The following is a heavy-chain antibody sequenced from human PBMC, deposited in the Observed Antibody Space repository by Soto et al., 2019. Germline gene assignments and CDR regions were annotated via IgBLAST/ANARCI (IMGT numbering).Heavy chain of an antibody. V-gene: IGHV1-69*13. Sequence: ASVKVSCKASGGTFSSYAISWVRQAPGQGLEWMGGIIPIFGTANYAQKFQGRVTITADESTSTAYMELSSLRSEDTAVYYWATTTGQLVLYYYYYMEVWGKGTTVTVSS. J-gene: IGHJ6*03. CDR3: ATTTGQLVLYYYYYMEV. D-gene: IGHD6-6*01. CDR1: GGTFSSYA. CDR2: IIPIFGTA.